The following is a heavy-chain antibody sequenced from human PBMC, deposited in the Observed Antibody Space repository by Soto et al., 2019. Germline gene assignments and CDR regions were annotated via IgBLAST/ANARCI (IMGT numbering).Heavy chain of an antibody. CDR2: IYYSGST. V-gene: IGHV4-59*01. CDR3: AKVNDFWTGYYSTNWFEP. CDR1: GGSISSYY. Sequence: SETLSLTCTVSGGSISSYYWSWIRQPPGKGLEWIGYIYYSGSTNYNLSLKSRVTISVDTSKNQFSLKLSSVTAADTAVYYCAKVNDFWTGYYSTNWFEPWGQGTLVTVSS. D-gene: IGHD3-3*01. J-gene: IGHJ5*02.